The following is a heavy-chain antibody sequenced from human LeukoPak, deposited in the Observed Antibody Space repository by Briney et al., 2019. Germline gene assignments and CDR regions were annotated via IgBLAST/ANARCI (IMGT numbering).Heavy chain of an antibody. J-gene: IGHJ4*02. CDR2: ISYNSGSI. CDR3: AKVGPVSSYGFGFFNY. CDR1: GFTFDDYA. Sequence: SLRLSCAASGFTFDDYAMHWVRQAPAKGLEWVSGISYNSGSINYAESVKGRFTISRDNAKNSLYLQMDSLTVEDTALYYCAKVGPVSSYGFGFFNYWGRGTLVTVSS. D-gene: IGHD5-18*01. V-gene: IGHV3-9*01.